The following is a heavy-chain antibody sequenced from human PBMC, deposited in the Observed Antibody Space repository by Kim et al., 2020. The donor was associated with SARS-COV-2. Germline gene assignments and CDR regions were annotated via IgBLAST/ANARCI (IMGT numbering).Heavy chain of an antibody. CDR3: AKGSGYSYYTGGFYY. CDR1: GFTFSSYG. Sequence: GGSLRLSCAASGFTFSSYGMHWVRQAPGKGLEWVAVISYDGSNKYYADSVKGRFTISRDNSKNTLYLQMNSLRAEDTAVYYCAKGSGYSYYTGGFYYWGQGTLVTVSS. V-gene: IGHV3-30*18. D-gene: IGHD5-18*01. J-gene: IGHJ4*02. CDR2: ISYDGSNK.